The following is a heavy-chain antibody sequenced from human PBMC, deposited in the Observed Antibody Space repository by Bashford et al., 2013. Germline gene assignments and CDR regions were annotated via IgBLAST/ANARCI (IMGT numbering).Heavy chain of an antibody. CDR2: IYLSGST. J-gene: IGHJ4*02. CDR1: GASLSSSSS. D-gene: IGHD6-19*01. Sequence: SETLSLTCTVSGASLSSSSSWGWIRQPPGKELEWIGSIYLSGSTYYNPSLKSRVTISVDTSKNQFSLNLSSVTAADMAVYYCARHGRVAGPSYFDYWGQGTLVTVSS. CDR3: ARHGRVAGPSYFDY. V-gene: IGHV4-39*01.